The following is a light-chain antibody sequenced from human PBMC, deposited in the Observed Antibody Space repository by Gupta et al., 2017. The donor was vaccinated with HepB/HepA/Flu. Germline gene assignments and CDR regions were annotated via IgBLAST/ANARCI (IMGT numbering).Light chain of an antibody. CDR3: QAWDSYSVL. Sequence: SYKLTQPPSVSVSPGQTVTITCSGDKMGEKYATWYQQRAGQSPMLVIYQDKKPASGIPERFSGSNSGNTATLTISGTQPMDEADYYCQAWDSYSVLFGGGTKLTVL. V-gene: IGLV3-1*01. CDR2: QDK. CDR1: KMGEKY. J-gene: IGLJ2*01.